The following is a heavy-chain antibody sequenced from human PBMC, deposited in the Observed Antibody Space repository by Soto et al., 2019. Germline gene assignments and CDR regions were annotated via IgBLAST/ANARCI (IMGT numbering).Heavy chain of an antibody. Sequence: TSETLSLTCAVYGGSFSGYYWRWIRQPPGKGLEWIGEINHSGSTNYNPSLKSRVTISVDTSKNQFSLKLSSVTAADTAVYYCARGNVLVGATNFDYWGQGTLVTVSS. V-gene: IGHV4-34*01. J-gene: IGHJ4*02. CDR3: ARGNVLVGATNFDY. D-gene: IGHD1-26*01. CDR2: INHSGST. CDR1: GGSFSGYY.